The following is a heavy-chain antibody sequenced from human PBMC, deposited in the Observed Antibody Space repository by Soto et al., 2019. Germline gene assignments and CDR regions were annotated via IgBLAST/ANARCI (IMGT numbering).Heavy chain of an antibody. J-gene: IGHJ4*02. CDR1: GYTFTSYD. CDR3: ARTLYGDNVDY. Sequence: EASVKVSCKASGYTFTSYDINWVRQATGQGLEWMGWMNPNSGNTNYAQKFQGRVTMTRNTSISTAYMELSGLRSEDTAVYYCARTLYGDNVDYWGQGTLVTVSS. D-gene: IGHD4-17*01. V-gene: IGHV1-8*01. CDR2: MNPNSGNT.